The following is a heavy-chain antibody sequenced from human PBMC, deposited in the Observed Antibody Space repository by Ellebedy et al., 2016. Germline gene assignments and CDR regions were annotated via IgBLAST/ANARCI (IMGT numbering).Heavy chain of an antibody. CDR1: GFSFSDYS. CDR2: ISGGSSII. D-gene: IGHD1-26*01. J-gene: IGHJ4*02. CDR3: ARNSGLDY. V-gene: IGHV3-48*02. Sequence: GESLKISXAASGFSFSDYSVNRVRQAPGKGLEWVSYISGGSSIIFYADSVKGRFTISRDNAKNSFYLQMNNLRDEDTAVYYCARNSGLDYWGQGTLVTVSS.